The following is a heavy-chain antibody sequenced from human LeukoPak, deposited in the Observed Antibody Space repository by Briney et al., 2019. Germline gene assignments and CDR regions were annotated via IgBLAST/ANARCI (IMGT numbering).Heavy chain of an antibody. CDR3: GTHAGRTGSDD. J-gene: IGHJ4*02. CDR1: GFSFSSYW. D-gene: IGHD3/OR15-3a*01. Sequence: GGSLRLSCAASGFSFSSYWMHWVRQAPGKGLEWVSYISGSGNGISYADSVKGRFTISRDNAKGSLYLQMNSLRAADTAVYYCGTHAGRTGSDDWGQGTLVTVSS. CDR2: ISGSGNGI. V-gene: IGHV3-48*04.